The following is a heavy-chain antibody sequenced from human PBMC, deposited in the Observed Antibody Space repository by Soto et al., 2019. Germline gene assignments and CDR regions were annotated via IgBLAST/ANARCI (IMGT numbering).Heavy chain of an antibody. D-gene: IGHD6-19*01. CDR1: GFSLSTSGVG. J-gene: IGHJ5*02. CDR3: ARSRQWLVPYNWFDP. Sequence: SGPTLVNPTQTLTLTCIFSGFSLSTSGVGVGWIRQPPGKALEWLALIYWNDDKRYSPSLKSRLTITKDTSKNQVVLTMTNMDPVDTATYYCARSRQWLVPYNWFDPWGQGTLVTVSS. V-gene: IGHV2-5*01. CDR2: IYWNDDK.